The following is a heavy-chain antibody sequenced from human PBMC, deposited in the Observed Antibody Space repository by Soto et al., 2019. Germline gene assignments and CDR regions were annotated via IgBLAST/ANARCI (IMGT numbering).Heavy chain of an antibody. CDR2: ISAYNDNT. D-gene: IGHD2-15*01. CDR1: GYTFSSYA. J-gene: IGHJ3*02. Sequence: ASVKVSCKPSGYTFSSYAISWVRQAPGQGLEWMGWISAYNDNTNYVQELQGRVTMTTDTSTSTAYMELRSLRSDDTAVYYCARGTGGNWAAFDIWGQGTMVTVSS. CDR3: ARGTGGNWAAFDI. V-gene: IGHV1-18*01.